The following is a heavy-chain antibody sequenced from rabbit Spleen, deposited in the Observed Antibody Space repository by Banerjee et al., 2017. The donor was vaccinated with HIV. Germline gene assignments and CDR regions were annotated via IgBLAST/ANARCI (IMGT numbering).Heavy chain of an antibody. CDR3: ARSHFDDYAYGPM. CDR1: GFSFSSSYW. CDR2: IYAGSSGST. J-gene: IGHJ4*01. D-gene: IGHD6-1*01. V-gene: IGHV1S40*01. Sequence: QSLEESGGDLVKPGASLTLTCTASGFSFSSSYWMSWVRQAPGKGLEWIACIYAGSSGSTYYASWAKGRFTISKTSSTTVTLQMTSLTAADTATYFCARSHFDDYAYGPMWGPGTLVTV.